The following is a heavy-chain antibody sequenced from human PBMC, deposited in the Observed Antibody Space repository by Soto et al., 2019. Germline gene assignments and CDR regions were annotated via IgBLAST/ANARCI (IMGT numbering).Heavy chain of an antibody. D-gene: IGHD3-10*01. J-gene: IGHJ4*02. CDR3: ATREAYGSGSYRVY. Sequence: SETLSLTCAVYGGSFSGYYWSWIRQPPGKGLEWIGEINHSGSTNYNPSLKSRVTISVDTSKNQFSLKLSSVTAADTAVYYCATREAYGSGSYRVYWGQGTLVTVSS. V-gene: IGHV4-34*01. CDR1: GGSFSGYY. CDR2: INHSGST.